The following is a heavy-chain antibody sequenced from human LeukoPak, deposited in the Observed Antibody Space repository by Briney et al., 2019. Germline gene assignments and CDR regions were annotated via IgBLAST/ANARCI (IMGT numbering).Heavy chain of an antibody. D-gene: IGHD1-26*01. J-gene: IGHJ5*02. Sequence: SETLSLTCTVSGGSISSYYWGWIRQPPGEGLEWIVYIYFSGSTTYNPSLKSRVTISVDTSNNQFSLKLSSVTAADRALYYCARAKSEGGSYPDNWFDPWGQGTLVTVSS. CDR3: ARAKSEGGSYPDNWFDP. CDR1: GGSISSYY. CDR2: IYFSGST. V-gene: IGHV4-59*01.